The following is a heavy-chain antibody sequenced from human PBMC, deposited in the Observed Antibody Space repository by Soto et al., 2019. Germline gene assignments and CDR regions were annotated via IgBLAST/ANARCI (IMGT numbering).Heavy chain of an antibody. J-gene: IGHJ4*02. V-gene: IGHV4-39*01. Sequence: SETLSLTCTVSGGSVSNSNYYCGWIRQSRGKGLEWIGSVYYRVRSYSKSSVKSRVTISVDTSKNQFSLNLNSVTASDTAVYYCVSQRTSVLTQAYFDYWGPGALVNVS. CDR2: VYYRVRS. D-gene: IGHD2-8*01. CDR1: GGSVSNSNYY. CDR3: VSQRTSVLTQAYFDY.